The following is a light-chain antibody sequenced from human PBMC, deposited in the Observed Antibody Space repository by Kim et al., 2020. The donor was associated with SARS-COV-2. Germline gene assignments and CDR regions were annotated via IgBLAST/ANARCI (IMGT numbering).Light chain of an antibody. CDR3: AAWDDSLSVL. CDR1: SSNIGNNY. V-gene: IGLV1-47*01. J-gene: IGLJ1*01. CDR2: RNN. Sequence: QSVLTQPPSASGTPGQRVTISCSGSSSNIGNNYVYWYQQFPGTAPKLLIYRNNQRPSAVPDRFSGSKSGSSASLAISGLRSEDEAGYYCAAWDDSLSVLFGTGTKVTVL.